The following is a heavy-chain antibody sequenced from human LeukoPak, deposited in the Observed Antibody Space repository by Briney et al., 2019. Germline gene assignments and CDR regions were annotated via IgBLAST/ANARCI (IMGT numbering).Heavy chain of an antibody. J-gene: IGHJ4*02. CDR3: ARGGSGPFDY. CDR1: GGSIRSGGYY. Sequence: SQTLSLTCTVSGGSIRSGGYYWSWIRQPPGKGLEWIGYIYYSGSTNYNPSLKSRVTISVDTSKNQFSLKLSSVTAADTAVYYCARGGSGPFDYWGQGTLVTVSS. D-gene: IGHD6-25*01. CDR2: IYYSGST. V-gene: IGHV4-61*08.